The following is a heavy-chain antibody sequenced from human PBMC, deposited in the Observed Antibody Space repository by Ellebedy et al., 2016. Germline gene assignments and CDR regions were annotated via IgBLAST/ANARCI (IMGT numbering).Heavy chain of an antibody. Sequence: GGSLRLSXAASGFTFSSYAMHWVRQAPGKGLEWVAVISYDGSNKYYADSVKGRFTISRDNSKNTLYLQMNSLRAEDTAVYYCARAGQYRFDYWGQGILVTVSS. CDR3: ARAGQYRFDY. CDR2: ISYDGSNK. J-gene: IGHJ4*02. CDR1: GFTFSSYA. D-gene: IGHD3-16*02. V-gene: IGHV3-30-3*01.